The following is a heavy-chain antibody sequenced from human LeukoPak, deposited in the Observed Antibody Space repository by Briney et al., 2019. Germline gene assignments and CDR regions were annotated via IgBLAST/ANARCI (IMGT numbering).Heavy chain of an antibody. Sequence: TGGSLRLSCAASGFTFSICAMTWVRQAPGKGLEWVVSITGDGTRTYYTDSVKGRFTISRDNSKNTLYLQMNSLRAHETDIYYCASRPRADMGPLDYWGQGTLVTVST. D-gene: IGHD1-14*01. CDR3: ASRPRADMGPLDY. V-gene: IGHV3-23*01. J-gene: IGHJ4*02. CDR2: ITGDGTRT. CDR1: GFTFSICA.